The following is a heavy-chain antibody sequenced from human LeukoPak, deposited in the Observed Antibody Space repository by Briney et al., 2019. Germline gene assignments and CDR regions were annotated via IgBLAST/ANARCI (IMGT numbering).Heavy chain of an antibody. D-gene: IGHD4-17*01. J-gene: IGHJ4*02. CDR2: ITGSGGST. CDR1: GFTFSNYA. Sequence: PGGSLRLSXAASGFTFSNYAMSWVRQTPGKGLEWVSGITGSGGSTYYADSVKGRFTISRDNSKNTLYLQMNSLRAEDTAVYYCAKDLIGDYPTIGDYWGQGTLVTVSS. V-gene: IGHV3-23*01. CDR3: AKDLIGDYPTIGDY.